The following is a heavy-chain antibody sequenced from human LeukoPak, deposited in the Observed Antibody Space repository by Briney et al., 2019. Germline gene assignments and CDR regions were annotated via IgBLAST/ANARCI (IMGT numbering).Heavy chain of an antibody. CDR2: ISYDGSNK. D-gene: IGHD3-16*01. V-gene: IGHV3-30-3*01. CDR1: GFTFSSYA. Sequence: GGSLRLSCAASGFTFSSYAMHWVRQAPGKGLEWVAVISYDGSNKYYADSVKGRFTISRDNSKYTVNLQMSSLSADDMAVYFCARATSYYDNSASGYWGQGTLVTVSS. CDR3: ARATSYYDNSASGY. J-gene: IGHJ4*02.